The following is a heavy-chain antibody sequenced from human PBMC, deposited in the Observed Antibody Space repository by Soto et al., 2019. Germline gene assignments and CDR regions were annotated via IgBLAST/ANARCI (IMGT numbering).Heavy chain of an antibody. D-gene: IGHD2-21*02. Sequence: ASVKVSCKASGYIFTNHAIHWVRQAPGQGLEWMGWINAGKGDTKYPQRFQGRVIITRDTSASTAYMELSSLEASDTAMYYCARIRKNCGGDCYALEYWGPGTLVTVS. CDR3: ARIRKNCGGDCYALEY. CDR2: INAGKGDT. V-gene: IGHV1-3*01. CDR1: GYIFTNHA. J-gene: IGHJ4*02.